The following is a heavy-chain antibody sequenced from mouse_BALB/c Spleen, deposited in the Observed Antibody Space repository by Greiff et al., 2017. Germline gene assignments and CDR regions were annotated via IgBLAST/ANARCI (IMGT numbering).Heavy chain of an antibody. CDR1: GYTFTSYW. CDR3: TRERGGFDY. CDR2: IYPGSGST. J-gene: IGHJ2*01. Sequence: LQQPGSELVRPGASVKLSCKASGYTFTSYWMHWVKQRPGQGLEWIGNIYPGSGSTNYDEKFKSKATLTVDTSSSTAYMQLSSLTSEDSAVYYCTRERGGFDYWGQGTTLTVSS. V-gene: IGHV1S22*01.